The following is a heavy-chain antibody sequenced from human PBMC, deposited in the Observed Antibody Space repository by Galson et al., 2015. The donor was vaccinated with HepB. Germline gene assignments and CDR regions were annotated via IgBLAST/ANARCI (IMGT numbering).Heavy chain of an antibody. D-gene: IGHD5-18*01. J-gene: IGHJ4*02. CDR2: ISNRGTT. CDR1: GGSISSYY. Sequence: ETLSLTCTVSGGSISSYYWSWIRQPPGKGLEYIGYISNRGTTNYNPSLKSRVTISADTSKDQFSLRLSSVTAADTAVYYCAREYSYAYGTLDHWGQGTLVTVSS. CDR3: AREYSYAYGTLDH. V-gene: IGHV4-4*09.